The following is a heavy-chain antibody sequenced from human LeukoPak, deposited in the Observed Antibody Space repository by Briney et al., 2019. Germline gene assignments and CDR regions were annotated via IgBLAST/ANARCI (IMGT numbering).Heavy chain of an antibody. D-gene: IGHD5-18*01. CDR1: GFTFSSYA. Sequence: GGSLRLSCAASGFTFSSYAMHWVRQAPGKGLEWVAVISYDGSNKYYADSVKGRFTISRDNSKNTLYLQMSSLRAEATAVYYCARDWRIQLWRKYFDLWGRGTLVTVSS. CDR3: ARDWRIQLWRKYFDL. V-gene: IGHV3-30-3*01. CDR2: ISYDGSNK. J-gene: IGHJ2*01.